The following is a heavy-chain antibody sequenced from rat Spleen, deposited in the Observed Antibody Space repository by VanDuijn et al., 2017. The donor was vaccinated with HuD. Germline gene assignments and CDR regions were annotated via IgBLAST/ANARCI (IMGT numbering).Heavy chain of an antibody. Sequence: EVQLAESGGGLVQPGRSMKLSCTALGFTFSNYYMAWVRQAPTKGLEWVASISNGGGNTYYRDSVKGRFTISRDNAKSTLYLQMDSLRSEDTATYSCTRGGYFRYWGQGVMVTVSS. J-gene: IGHJ2*01. CDR3: TRGGYFRY. CDR2: ISNGGGNT. V-gene: IGHV5-25*01. CDR1: GFTFSNYY. D-gene: IGHD1-1*01.